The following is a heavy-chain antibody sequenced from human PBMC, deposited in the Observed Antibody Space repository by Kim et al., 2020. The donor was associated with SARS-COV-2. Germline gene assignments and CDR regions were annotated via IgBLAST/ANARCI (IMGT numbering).Heavy chain of an antibody. CDR2: IWYDGSNK. CDR3: ARDQARSSPAYCGGDCYPLYAFDI. D-gene: IGHD2-21*02. Sequence: GGSLRLSCAASGFTFSSYGMHWVRQAPGKGLEWVAVIWYDGSNKYYADSVKGRFTISRDNSKNTLNLQMKSLRAEDTAVYYCARDQARSSPAYCGGDCYPLYAFDIWGQGTMVIVSS. CDR1: GFTFSSYG. J-gene: IGHJ3*02. V-gene: IGHV3-33*01.